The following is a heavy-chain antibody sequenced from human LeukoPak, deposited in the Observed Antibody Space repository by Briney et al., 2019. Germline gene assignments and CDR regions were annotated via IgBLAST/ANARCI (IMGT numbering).Heavy chain of an antibody. CDR3: AKDLRMTTVTTPDY. CDR2: ISGSGGST. J-gene: IGHJ4*02. CDR1: GFTFSSYA. Sequence: PGGSLRPSCAASGFTFSSYAMSWVRQAPGKGLEWVSAISGSGGSTFYADSVKGRFTISRDNSKNTLYLQTNSLRAEDTAVYFCAKDLRMTTVTTPDYWGQGTLVTVSS. D-gene: IGHD4-11*01. V-gene: IGHV3-23*01.